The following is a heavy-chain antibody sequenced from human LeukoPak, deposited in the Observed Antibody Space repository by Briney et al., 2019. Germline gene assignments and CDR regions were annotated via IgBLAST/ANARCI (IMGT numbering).Heavy chain of an antibody. CDR1: GYSFNAYY. V-gene: IGHV1-2*02. CDR2: INPHSGAT. D-gene: IGHD4-17*01. J-gene: IGHJ5*02. CDR3: ARGYGFDP. Sequence: ASVSVSCKASGYSFNAYYVHWVRQAPGQGLEWMGWINPHSGATNFAQQFQGRVTMTRDTSITTAYMELISLRSDDTAVYFCARGYGFDPWGQGTLVTVSS.